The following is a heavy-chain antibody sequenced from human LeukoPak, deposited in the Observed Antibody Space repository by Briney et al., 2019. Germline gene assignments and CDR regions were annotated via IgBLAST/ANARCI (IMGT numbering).Heavy chain of an antibody. Sequence: SVKVSCKASGGTFSSYAISWVRQAPGQGLEWMGGIIPIFGTANYAQKFQGRVTITADESTSTAYMELSSLRSEDTAVYYCARGRMGRVPAAVRFDPWGQGTLVTVSS. CDR3: ARGRMGRVPAAVRFDP. V-gene: IGHV1-69*13. D-gene: IGHD2-2*01. J-gene: IGHJ5*02. CDR2: IIPIFGTA. CDR1: GGTFSSYA.